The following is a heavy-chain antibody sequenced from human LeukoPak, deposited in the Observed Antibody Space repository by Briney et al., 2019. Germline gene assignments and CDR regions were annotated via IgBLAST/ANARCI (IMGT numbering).Heavy chain of an antibody. D-gene: IGHD1-14*01. J-gene: IGHJ4*02. V-gene: IGHV3-30*18. CDR2: ISYDGSNQ. Sequence: PGGSLRLSCAASGFSFSGYGMHWVRQAPGKGLEWVSVISYDGSNQDYGDSVKGRFTISRDNSKNTLYLQMTSLRAEDTAVYYCAKDPLTGTISYRGQGTLVTVSS. CDR1: GFSFSGYG. CDR3: AKDPLTGTISY.